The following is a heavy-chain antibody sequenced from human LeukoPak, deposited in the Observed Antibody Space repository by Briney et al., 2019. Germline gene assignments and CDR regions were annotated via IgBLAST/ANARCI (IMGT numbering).Heavy chain of an antibody. CDR2: IIPIFGTA. Sequence: VASAKVSCKASGGTFSSYAISWVRQAPGQGLEWMGGIIPIFGTANYAQKFQGRVTITADESTSTAYMELSSLRSEDTAVYYCARGEYIAARTLNYWGQGTLVTVSS. CDR3: ARGEYIAARTLNY. J-gene: IGHJ4*02. D-gene: IGHD6-6*01. V-gene: IGHV1-69*13. CDR1: GGTFSSYA.